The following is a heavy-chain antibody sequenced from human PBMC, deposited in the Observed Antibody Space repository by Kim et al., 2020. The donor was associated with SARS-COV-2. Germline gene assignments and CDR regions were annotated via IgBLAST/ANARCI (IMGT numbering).Heavy chain of an antibody. CDR3: ARFHHREGRTGDY. V-gene: IGHV4-34*01. CDR1: GGSFSGYY. Sequence: SETLSLTCAVYGGSFSGYYWSWIRQPPGKGLEWIGEINHSGSTNYNPSLKSRVTISVDTSKNQFSLKLSSVTAADTAVYYCARFHHREGRTGDYWGQGTLVTVSS. CDR2: INHSGST. J-gene: IGHJ4*02. D-gene: IGHD1-26*01.